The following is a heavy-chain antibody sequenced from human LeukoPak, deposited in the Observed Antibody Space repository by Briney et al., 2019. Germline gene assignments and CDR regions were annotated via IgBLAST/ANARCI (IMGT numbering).Heavy chain of an antibody. Sequence: GGSLRLSCVASGFTLSDYSMNWVRQGPGKGPEWVSSISTTGSHTYYAESVKGRFTISRDNAERTLYLEMNSLRAGDTAVYFCARRAPSHDFDSWGQGTLVTVSS. CDR1: GFTLSDYS. CDR2: ISTTGSHT. J-gene: IGHJ4*02. CDR3: ARRAPSHDFDS. V-gene: IGHV3-21*01.